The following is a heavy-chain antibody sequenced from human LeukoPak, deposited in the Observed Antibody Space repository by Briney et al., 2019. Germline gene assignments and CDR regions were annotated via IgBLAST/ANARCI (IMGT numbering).Heavy chain of an antibody. CDR1: GFTFSSYA. CDR2: ISGSGAST. CDR3: AQEGPRGLDFDI. J-gene: IGHJ3*02. V-gene: IGHV3-23*01. Sequence: GGSLRLSCAASGFTFSSYALSWVRQAPGKGLEWVSAISGSGASTSSADSVTGPSAISTNTPNITLYLHTNTMRAEYTAVYYCAQEGPRGLDFDIWGQGKKVTVSS.